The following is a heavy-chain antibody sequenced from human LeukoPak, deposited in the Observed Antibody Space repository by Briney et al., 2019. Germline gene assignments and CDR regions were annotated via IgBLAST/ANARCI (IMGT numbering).Heavy chain of an antibody. J-gene: IGHJ4*02. CDR2: IWYDGSNK. CDR3: ARGPKGKYYFDY. CDR1: GFTFSSYG. V-gene: IGHV3-33*01. Sequence: PGGSLRLSCAASGFTFSSYGMHWVRQAPGKGLEWVAVIWYDGSNKYYADSVKGRFTISRDSSKNTVYLQMNSLRAEDTAVYYCARGPKGKYYFDYWGQGTLVTVSS.